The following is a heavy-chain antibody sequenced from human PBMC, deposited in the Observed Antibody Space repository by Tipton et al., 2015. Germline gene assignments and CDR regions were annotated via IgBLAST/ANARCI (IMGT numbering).Heavy chain of an antibody. Sequence: SLRLSCAASGFTFDDYGMTWVRQAPGKGLEWVAGIDWNGGRTGYADSVKGRFTISRDNAQNSLYLQMNSLRAEDTAFYYCAKDLGAQLYDTSGYFDSWGQGTLVTVSS. CDR2: IDWNGGRT. V-gene: IGHV3-20*04. CDR3: AKDLGAQLYDTSGYFDS. D-gene: IGHD3-22*01. CDR1: GFTFDDYG. J-gene: IGHJ4*02.